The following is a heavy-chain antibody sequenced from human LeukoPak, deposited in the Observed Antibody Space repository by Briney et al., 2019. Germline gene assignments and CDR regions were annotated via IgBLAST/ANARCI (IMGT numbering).Heavy chain of an antibody. V-gene: IGHV3-74*01. D-gene: IGHD3-22*01. Sequence: GGSLRLSCAASGFTFSSYWMHWVRQAPGKGLVWVSRINSDGSSTSYADSVKGRFTISRDNAKNTLYLQMNSLRAEDTAVYYCASEVEYYYDSSGYYLFDYWGQGTLVTVSS. J-gene: IGHJ4*02. CDR3: ASEVEYYYDSSGYYLFDY. CDR1: GFTFSSYW. CDR2: INSDGSST.